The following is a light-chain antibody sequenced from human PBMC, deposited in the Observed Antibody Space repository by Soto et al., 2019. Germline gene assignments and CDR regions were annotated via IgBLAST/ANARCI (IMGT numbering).Light chain of an antibody. CDR1: QSIRFW. V-gene: IGKV1-5*01. CDR3: KQYNSYVLT. Sequence: DIQMSQTPSTLAASVGDRATITCRASQSIRFWLAWYQQKPGKAPKLLIFDASSLERGVPSRFSGSGSGTEFTLTISSVQADDFATYYCKQYNSYVLTFGGGTNVEI. CDR2: DAS. J-gene: IGKJ4*01.